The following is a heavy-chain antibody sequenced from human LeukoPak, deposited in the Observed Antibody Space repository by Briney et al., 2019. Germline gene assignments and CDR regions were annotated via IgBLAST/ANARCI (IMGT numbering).Heavy chain of an antibody. V-gene: IGHV4-4*07. CDR2: IYPSGST. CDR3: ARENSGSYREFDY. J-gene: IGHJ4*02. CDR1: GGSISSYY. Sequence: SETLSLTCTVSGGSISSYYWTWLRQPAGKGLEWIGRIYPSGSTNYNPSLKSRVTMSVDTSKNQFSLKLSSVTAADTAVYYCARENSGSYREFDYWGQGTLVTVSS. D-gene: IGHD1-26*01.